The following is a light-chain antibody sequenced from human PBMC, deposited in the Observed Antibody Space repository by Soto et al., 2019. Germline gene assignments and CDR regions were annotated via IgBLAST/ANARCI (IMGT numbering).Light chain of an antibody. Sequence: QSALTQPASVSGSPGQSITISCTGTSSDVGGHNYVSWYQQHPGKAPKLMIYEVNNRPSGVSDRFSGSKAGNTASLTISGLQADDEADYYCSSFTSSTTLVVFGGGTKLTVL. CDR2: EVN. CDR3: SSFTSSTTLVV. J-gene: IGLJ2*01. CDR1: SSDVGGHNY. V-gene: IGLV2-14*01.